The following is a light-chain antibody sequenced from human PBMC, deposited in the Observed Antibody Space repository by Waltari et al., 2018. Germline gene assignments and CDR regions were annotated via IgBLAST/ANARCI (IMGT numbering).Light chain of an antibody. CDR1: GSNIGAGQD. CDR2: GSS. Sequence: QSVLTQPPSVSGAPGQRVTISCTGRGSNIGAGQDVHWYQPLPRASPKLLIYGSSTRPLGVPDRFFGSTSGTSASLAITGLQAEDEADYYCQSYDTSLSVVFGGGTKLTVL. CDR3: QSYDTSLSVV. V-gene: IGLV1-40*01. J-gene: IGLJ3*02.